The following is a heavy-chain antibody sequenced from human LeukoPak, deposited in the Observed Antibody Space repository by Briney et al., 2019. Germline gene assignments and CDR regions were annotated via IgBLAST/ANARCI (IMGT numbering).Heavy chain of an antibody. Sequence: GGSLRLSCAASGFTFSTYSMNWVRQAPGKGLEWVSSISSSSSYIYYANSVKGRFTISRDNARKSLFLQMNSLRAEDTAVYYCASETTRGYSYGSPTDGFDLWGQGTVVTVSS. J-gene: IGHJ3*01. CDR2: ISSSSSYI. CDR1: GFTFSTYS. CDR3: ASETTRGYSYGSPTDGFDL. D-gene: IGHD5-18*01. V-gene: IGHV3-21*01.